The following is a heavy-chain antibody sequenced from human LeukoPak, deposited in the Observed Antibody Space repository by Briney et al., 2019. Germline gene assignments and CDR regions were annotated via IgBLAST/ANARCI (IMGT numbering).Heavy chain of an antibody. D-gene: IGHD1-1*01. J-gene: IGHJ6*03. CDR2: VWYYDNKN. CDR1: GFTFSRYG. V-gene: IGHV3-33*07. Sequence: WGSLRLSCAASGFTFSRYGMYWVRHAPGKGLGWVAAVWYYDNKNYYADSGKGRCTISIDNSKSTVYLQMTSLRAEDTAVYYCARDRVEGSYYYYMDVWGKGTTATVSS. CDR3: ARDRVEGSYYYYMDV.